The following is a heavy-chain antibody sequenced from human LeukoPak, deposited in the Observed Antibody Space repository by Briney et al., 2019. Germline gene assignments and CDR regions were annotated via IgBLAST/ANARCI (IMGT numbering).Heavy chain of an antibody. V-gene: IGHV3-23*01. Sequence: GGSLRLSCAASGFTFSSYAMSWVRQAPGKGLEWVSAISGSGGSTYYADSVKGRFTISRDNSKNTLYLQMNSLRVEDTALYYCARDKGVTSMDVWGQGTTVIVSS. J-gene: IGHJ6*02. CDR2: ISGSGGST. CDR3: ARDKGVTSMDV. CDR1: GFTFSSYA.